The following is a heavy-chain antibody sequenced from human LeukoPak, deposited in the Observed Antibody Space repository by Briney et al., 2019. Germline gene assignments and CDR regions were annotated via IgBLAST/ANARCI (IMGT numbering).Heavy chain of an antibody. CDR3: AREADFNGSGRGDS. V-gene: IGHV1-2*02. Sequence: ASVKVSCKTSGYRFTGFYIHWVRQAPGHGLEWMGWINPNTGGTNSALKFQGRVTLTTDTSISAAYMDLRSLTSGDTAVYYCAREADFNGSGRGDSWGQGTLVIVSS. CDR2: INPNTGGT. CDR1: GYRFTGFY. J-gene: IGHJ4*02. D-gene: IGHD2-8*01.